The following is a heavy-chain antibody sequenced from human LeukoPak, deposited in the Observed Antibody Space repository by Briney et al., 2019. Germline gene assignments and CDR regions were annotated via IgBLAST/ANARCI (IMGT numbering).Heavy chain of an antibody. D-gene: IGHD2-2*01. V-gene: IGHV4-34*01. CDR1: GGSFSGYY. CDR3: AGGYCSSTSCLRPYYYYGMDV. CDR2: INHSGST. Sequence: SETLSLTCAVYGGSFSGYYWSWIRQPPGKGLEWIGEINHSGSTNYNPSLKSRVTISVDTSKNQFSLKLSSVTAADTAVYYCAGGYCSSTSCLRPYYYYGMDVWGQGTTVTVSS. J-gene: IGHJ6*02.